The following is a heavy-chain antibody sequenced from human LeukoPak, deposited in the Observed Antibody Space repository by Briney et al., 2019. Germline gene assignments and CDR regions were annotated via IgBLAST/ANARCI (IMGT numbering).Heavy chain of an antibody. D-gene: IGHD3-10*01. V-gene: IGHV7-4-1*02. CDR1: GYTFTSYA. Sequence: ASVKVSCEASGYTFTSYAINWVRQAPGQGLEWMGWINTNTGNPTYARGFTGRFVFSLDTSVSTAYLQISSLKAEDTAVYYCARERYYGSGSYWTIWGQGTMVTVSS. J-gene: IGHJ3*02. CDR2: INTNTGNP. CDR3: ARERYYGSGSYWTI.